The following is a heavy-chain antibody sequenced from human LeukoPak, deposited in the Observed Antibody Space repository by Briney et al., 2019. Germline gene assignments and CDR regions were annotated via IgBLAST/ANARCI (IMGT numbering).Heavy chain of an antibody. CDR3: ARDSGYRIDY. Sequence: SETLSLTCTVSGGSISSGGHYWSWIRQRPGKGLEWIGYIYYSGSTYYNPSLKSRVTISVDTSKNQFSLKLSSVTAADTAVYYCARDSGYRIDYWGQGTLVTVSS. CDR2: IYYSGST. CDR1: GGSISSGGHY. J-gene: IGHJ4*02. D-gene: IGHD5-12*01. V-gene: IGHV4-31*03.